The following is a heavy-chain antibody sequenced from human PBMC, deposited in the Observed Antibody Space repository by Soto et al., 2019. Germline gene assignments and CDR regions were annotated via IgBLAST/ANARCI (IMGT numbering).Heavy chain of an antibody. CDR2: IHYSGTT. CDR3: AAGEASSRNLAPYYLDF. CDR1: GGSMSNYF. D-gene: IGHD6-13*01. Sequence: SETLSLTCTVSGGSMSNYFWTWIRQPPGKGLEWIGYIHYSGTTSFFPSYTPSLRSRVTISEDTSKNQFSLKLLSVTTADTAVYFCAAGEASSRNLAPYYLDFWGQGTLVTVSS. J-gene: IGHJ4*02. V-gene: IGHV4-59*01.